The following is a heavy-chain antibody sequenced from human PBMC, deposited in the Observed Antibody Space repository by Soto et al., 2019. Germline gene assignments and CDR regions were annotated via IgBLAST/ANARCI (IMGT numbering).Heavy chain of an antibody. CDR3: ARAQGSLTMIGTQDY. CDR2: ISYDGSNK. Sequence: GGSLRLSCAASGFTFSSYAMHWVRQAPGKGLEWVAVISYDGSNKYYADSVKGRFTISRDNSKNTLYLQMNSLRAEDTAVYYCARAQGSLTMIGTQDYWGQGTLVTVSS. CDR1: GFTFSSYA. V-gene: IGHV3-30-3*01. J-gene: IGHJ4*02. D-gene: IGHD3-22*01.